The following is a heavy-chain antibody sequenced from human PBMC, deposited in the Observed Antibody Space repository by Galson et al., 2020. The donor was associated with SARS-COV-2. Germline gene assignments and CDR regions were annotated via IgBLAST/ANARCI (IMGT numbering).Heavy chain of an antibody. CDR2: ISPGSSYI. D-gene: IGHD2-15*01. CDR1: GFPFSSYS. Sequence: GGSLRLSCAASGFPFSSYSMNWVRQAPGKGLEWVSSISPGSSYIYYADSVKGRFTISRDNAKNSLYLQMNSLRAEDTAVYYCARVGGMATTPANYYYYGLDVWGQGTTVTVSS. V-gene: IGHV3-21*01. CDR3: ARVGGMATTPANYYYYGLDV. J-gene: IGHJ6*02.